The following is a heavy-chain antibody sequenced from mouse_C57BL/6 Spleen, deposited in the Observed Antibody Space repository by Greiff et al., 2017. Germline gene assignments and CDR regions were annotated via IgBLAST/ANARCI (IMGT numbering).Heavy chain of an antibody. J-gene: IGHJ2*01. CDR2: INPNNGGP. V-gene: IGHV1-18*01. CDR1: GYTFTDYN. CDR3: ARRGWDRAAFDY. D-gene: IGHD4-1*01. Sequence: EVQLQQSGPELVKPGASVKIPCKASGYTFTDYNMDWVKQSHGKSLEWIGDINPNNGGPIYNQKFKGKATLTVDKSSSTAYMELRSLTSEDTAVYYCARRGWDRAAFDYWGQGTTLTVSS.